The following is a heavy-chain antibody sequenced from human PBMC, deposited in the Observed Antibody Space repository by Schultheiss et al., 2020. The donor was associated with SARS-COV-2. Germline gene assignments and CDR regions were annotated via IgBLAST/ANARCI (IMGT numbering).Heavy chain of an antibody. J-gene: IGHJ6*02. D-gene: IGHD6-13*01. V-gene: IGHV1-18*01. Sequence: ASVKVSCKASGYTFTNYGISWVRQAPGQGLEWMGWISAYNGDTNYAQKFRGRVTLTRDTPTSTAYMEMRSLISDDTAVYYCVRDRGYSRTVHDYYEGMDVWGQGTTVTVSS. CDR3: VRDRGYSRTVHDYYEGMDV. CDR1: GYTFTNYG. CDR2: ISAYNGDT.